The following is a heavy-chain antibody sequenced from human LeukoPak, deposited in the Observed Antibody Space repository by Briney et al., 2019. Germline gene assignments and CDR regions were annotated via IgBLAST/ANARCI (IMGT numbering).Heavy chain of an antibody. J-gene: IGHJ4*02. CDR1: GGSFSGYY. D-gene: IGHD5-18*01. CDR2: INHSGST. CDR3: ARGRRRYSYVQTNFDY. V-gene: IGHV4-34*01. Sequence: SETLSLTCAVYGGSFSGYYWSWIRQPPGKGLEWIGEINHSGSTNYNPSLKSRVAISVDTSKNQFSLKLSSVTAADTAVYYCARGRRRYSYVQTNFDYWGQGTLVTVSS.